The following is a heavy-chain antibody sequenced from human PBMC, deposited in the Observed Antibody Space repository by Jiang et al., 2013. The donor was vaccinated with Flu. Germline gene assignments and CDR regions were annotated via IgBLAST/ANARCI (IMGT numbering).Heavy chain of an antibody. CDR3: ARWGIVATYNWFDP. CDR2: IYYSGST. CDR1: GGSISSGGYY. J-gene: IGHJ5*02. V-gene: IGHV4-31*03. Sequence: GPGLVKPSQTLSLTCTVSGGSISSGGYYWSWIRQHPGKGLEWIGYIYYSGSTYYNPSLKSRVTISVDTSKNQFSLKLSSVTAADTAVYYCARWGIVATYNWFDPWGQGTLVTVSS. D-gene: IGHD5-12*01.